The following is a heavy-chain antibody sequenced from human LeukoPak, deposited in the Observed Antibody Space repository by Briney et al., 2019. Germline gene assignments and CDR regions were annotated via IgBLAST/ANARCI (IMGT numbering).Heavy chain of an antibody. CDR2: ISGSGGST. V-gene: IGHV3-23*01. D-gene: IGHD3-10*01. J-gene: IGHJ4*02. CDR3: AKDVHPNPLLWFGELLYPSLDY. Sequence: PGGSLRLSCVASGFTFSSYAMSWVRQAPGKGLEWVSDISGSGGSTYYADSVKGRFTISRDNSKNTLYLQTNSLRAEDTAVYYCAKDVHPNPLLWFGELLYPSLDYWGQGTLVTVSS. CDR1: GFTFSSYA.